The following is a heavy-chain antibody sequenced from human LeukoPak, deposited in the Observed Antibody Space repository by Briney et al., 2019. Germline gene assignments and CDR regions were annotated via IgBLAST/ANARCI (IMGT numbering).Heavy chain of an antibody. V-gene: IGHV4-34*12. CDR1: GGTFSDHY. CDR3: ARRLGTKSYYKYYMDV. J-gene: IGHJ6*03. D-gene: IGHD7-27*01. Sequence: SETLSLTCALYGGTFSDHYWSWVRQPPGKGLEWIGEIVDGGTTNQNPSLKSRVTILVDTSKNQFSLKVRSVTAADTAVYFCARRLGTKSYYKYYMDVWGKGTPVTVSS. CDR2: IVDGGTT.